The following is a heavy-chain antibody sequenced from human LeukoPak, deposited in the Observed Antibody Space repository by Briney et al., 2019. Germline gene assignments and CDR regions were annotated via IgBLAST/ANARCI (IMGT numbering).Heavy chain of an antibody. D-gene: IGHD6-6*01. Sequence: SQTLSLTCTVSGGSLSSGGYYWSWIRPTAGKGLEWIGRIYTSGSTNYNPSLKSRVTISVDTSKNQFSLKLSSVTAADTAVYYCARDRLIAARPYAFDIWGQGTMVTVSS. CDR1: GGSLSSGGYY. CDR2: IYTSGST. V-gene: IGHV4-61*02. J-gene: IGHJ3*02. CDR3: ARDRLIAARPYAFDI.